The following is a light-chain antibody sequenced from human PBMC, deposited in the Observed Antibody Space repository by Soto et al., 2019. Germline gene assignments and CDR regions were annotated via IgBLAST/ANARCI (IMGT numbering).Light chain of an antibody. J-gene: IGKJ3*01. CDR3: QQRSNWPTLFT. CDR1: QSVSSY. CDR2: DAS. V-gene: IGKV3-11*01. Sequence: EIVLTQSPATLSLSPGERATLSCRASQSVSSYLAWYQQKPGQAPRLLIYDASNRATGIPARFSGSGSETDFTRTISSLEPKDFAVYYCQQRSNWPTLFTFGPGTKVDIK.